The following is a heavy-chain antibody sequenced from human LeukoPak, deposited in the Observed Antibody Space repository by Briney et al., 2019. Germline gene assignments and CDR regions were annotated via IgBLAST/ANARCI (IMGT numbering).Heavy chain of an antibody. CDR1: GGSVSSYY. J-gene: IGHJ5*02. D-gene: IGHD1-26*01. CDR3: ARHEAGPSYSGSYNNWFDP. V-gene: IGHV4-4*09. Sequence: SETLSLTCTVSGGSVSSYYWSWIRQPPRKGLEWIGYIYTSGSTYYNPSLKSRVTISVDTSKNQFSLKRTSLTAADTAVYYCARHEAGPSYSGSYNNWFDPWGQGTLVTVSS. CDR2: IYTSGST.